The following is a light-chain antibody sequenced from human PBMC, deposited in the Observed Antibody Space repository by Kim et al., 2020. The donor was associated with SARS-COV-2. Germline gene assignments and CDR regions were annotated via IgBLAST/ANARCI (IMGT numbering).Light chain of an antibody. CDR3: QQYAISPRT. CDR2: DAS. J-gene: IGKJ1*01. V-gene: IGKV3-20*01. Sequence: LSPGERATLSCRASQSVDSDYLAWFRHKPGQAPRLLIYDASNRATGIPDRFSGSGSGTDFTLTISRLEPEDFALYYCQQYAISPRTFGQGTKVEI. CDR1: QSVDSDY.